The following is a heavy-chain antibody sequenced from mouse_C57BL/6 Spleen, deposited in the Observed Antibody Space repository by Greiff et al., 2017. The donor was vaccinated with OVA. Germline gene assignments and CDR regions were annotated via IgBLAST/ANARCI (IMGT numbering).Heavy chain of an antibody. CDR1: GYAFSSSW. CDR2: IYPGDGDT. J-gene: IGHJ2*01. Sequence: VQLQQSGPELVKPGASVKISCKASGYAFSSSWMNWVKQRPGKGLEWIGRIYPGDGDTNYNGKFKGKATLTADKSSSTAYMQLSSLTSEDSAVYFCARSRDYSNVYYFDYWGQGTTLTVSS. D-gene: IGHD2-5*01. V-gene: IGHV1-82*01. CDR3: ARSRDYSNVYYFDY.